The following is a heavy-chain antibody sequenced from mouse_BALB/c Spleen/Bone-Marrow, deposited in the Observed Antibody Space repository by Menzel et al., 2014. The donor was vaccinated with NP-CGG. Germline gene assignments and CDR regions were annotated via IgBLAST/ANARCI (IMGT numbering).Heavy chain of an antibody. CDR1: GYTFTDYY. Sequence: EVQLQESGPELVKPGASVKMSCKASGYTFTDYYMKWVTQNHGKSLEWIGDINPNNGDTFYNQKFKAKATLTVDKSSSTAYLQGNSLTSEDSAVYYCARGTRATYYWGQGTLVTVSA. D-gene: IGHD3-1*01. CDR3: ARGTRATYY. CDR2: INPNNGDT. V-gene: IGHV1-26*01. J-gene: IGHJ3*01.